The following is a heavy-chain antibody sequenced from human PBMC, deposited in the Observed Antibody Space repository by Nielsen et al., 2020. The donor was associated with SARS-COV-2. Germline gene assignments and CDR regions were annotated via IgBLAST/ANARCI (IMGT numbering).Heavy chain of an antibody. CDR3: AKASYYDILTGYWDY. V-gene: IGHV3-9*01. Sequence: SLKISCAASGFTFDDYAMHWVRQAPGKGLEWVSGISWNSGSIGYADSVKGRFTISRDNAKNSLYLQMNSLRAEDTALYYCAKASYYDILTGYWDYWGQGTLVTVSS. CDR2: ISWNSGSI. D-gene: IGHD3-9*01. J-gene: IGHJ4*02. CDR1: GFTFDDYA.